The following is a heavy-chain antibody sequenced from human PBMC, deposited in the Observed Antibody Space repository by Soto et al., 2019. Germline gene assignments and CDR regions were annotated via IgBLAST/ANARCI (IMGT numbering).Heavy chain of an antibody. V-gene: IGHV4-39*01. J-gene: IGHJ2*01. Sequence: QLQLQESGPGLVKPSETLSLTCTVSGGSISSSSYYWGWIRQPPGKGLEWIGSIYYSGSTYYNPSLQRRVTLSVNTPKNQFSLKLSSVTAADTAVYYCANLARPHWYFDLWGRGTLVTVSS. CDR3: ANLARPHWYFDL. CDR2: IYYSGST. CDR1: GGSISSSSYY.